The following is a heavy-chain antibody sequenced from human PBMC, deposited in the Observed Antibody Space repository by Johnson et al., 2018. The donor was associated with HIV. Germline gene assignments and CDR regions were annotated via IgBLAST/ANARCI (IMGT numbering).Heavy chain of an antibody. D-gene: IGHD1-7*01. Sequence: VQLVESGGGMVQPGGSLRLSCAASGFTVSSNYMSWVRQAPGKGLEWVSVIGTTGDTYYVVSVKGRFTISRDNGNKEVYLQMDSLRVEDTAVYYCARDRDRLNWNYGALDIWGQGTMVTVSS. CDR1: GFTVSSNY. CDR2: IGTTGDT. V-gene: IGHV3-66*01. CDR3: ARDRDRLNWNYGALDI. J-gene: IGHJ3*02.